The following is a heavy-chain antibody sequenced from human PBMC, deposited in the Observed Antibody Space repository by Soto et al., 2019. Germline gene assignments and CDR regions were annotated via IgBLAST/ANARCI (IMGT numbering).Heavy chain of an antibody. CDR3: ARHDAVVLYYFDY. J-gene: IGHJ4*02. CDR2: IYFNGSP. V-gene: IGHV4-39*01. CDR1: GGSISSSSNY. Sequence: QLQLQESGPGLVKPSETLSLTCAVSGGSISSSSNYWGWIRQPPGKGLEWIGSIYFNGSPYYSPSLKSRVTISVDTSKNQFALKLSSVTAADTAVYYCARHDAVVLYYFDYWGQGTLVTVSS. D-gene: IGHD2-15*01.